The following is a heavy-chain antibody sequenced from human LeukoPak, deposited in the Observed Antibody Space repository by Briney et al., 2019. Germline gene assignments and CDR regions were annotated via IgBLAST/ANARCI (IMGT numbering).Heavy chain of an antibody. V-gene: IGHV3-33*01. CDR3: ARDSPPAGGFRNWFDP. Sequence: GGSLRLSCAASGFTFSSYGMHWVRQAPGKGLEWVAVIWYDGSNKYYADSVKGRFTISRDNSKNTLYLQMNSLRAEDTAVYYCARDSPPAGGFRNWFDPWGQGTLVTVSS. J-gene: IGHJ5*02. D-gene: IGHD2-15*01. CDR2: IWYDGSNK. CDR1: GFTFSSYG.